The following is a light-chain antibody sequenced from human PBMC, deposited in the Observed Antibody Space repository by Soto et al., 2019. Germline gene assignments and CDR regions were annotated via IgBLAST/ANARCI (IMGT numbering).Light chain of an antibody. Sequence: QSALTQPASVSGSPGQSITISCTGTNSDVGGYDFVSWYQQHPGKVPKLMIYEGNKRPSGVSNRFSGSKSGNTASLTISGLQAEDEADYYCCSYVGSSSVVFGGGIQLTVL. CDR1: NSDVGGYDF. CDR2: EGN. J-gene: IGLJ2*01. CDR3: CSYVGSSSVV. V-gene: IGLV2-23*01.